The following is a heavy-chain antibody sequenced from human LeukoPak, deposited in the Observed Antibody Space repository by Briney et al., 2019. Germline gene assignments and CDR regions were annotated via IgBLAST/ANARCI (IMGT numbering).Heavy chain of an antibody. Sequence: GGSLRLSCAASGFTFSSYTMSWVRQAPGKGLEWVSRISGSGINTDYADSVKGRFTISRDNSKNTLYLQMNSLRAEDTAVYYCARGFGYCSSTSCLHLDYWGQGTLVTVSS. D-gene: IGHD2-2*01. CDR3: ARGFGYCSSTSCLHLDY. CDR1: GFTFSSYT. J-gene: IGHJ4*02. V-gene: IGHV3-23*01. CDR2: ISGSGINT.